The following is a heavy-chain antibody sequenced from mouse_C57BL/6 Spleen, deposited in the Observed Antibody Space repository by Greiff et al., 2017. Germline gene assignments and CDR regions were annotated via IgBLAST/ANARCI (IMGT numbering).Heavy chain of an antibody. Sequence: QVQLQQSGAELVKPGASVKLSCKASGYTFTNYWMNWVKQRPGKSLEWIGIINPNSGGTNYNEKFKSKATLTVDKSSSTAYMELSSLTSEDSAVYYCARWGDAFDYWGQGTLVTVSA. J-gene: IGHJ3*01. CDR3: ARWGDAFDY. CDR1: GYTFTNYW. CDR2: INPNSGGT. V-gene: IGHV1-64*01.